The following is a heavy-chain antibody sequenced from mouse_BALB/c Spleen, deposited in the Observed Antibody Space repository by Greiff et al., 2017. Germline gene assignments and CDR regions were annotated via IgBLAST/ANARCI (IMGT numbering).Heavy chain of an antibody. J-gene: IGHJ3*01. CDR3: TRGGRYDAWFAY. V-gene: IGHV6-6*02. CDR1: GFTFSNYW. D-gene: IGHD2-14*01. CDR2: IRLKSNNYAT. Sequence: DVQLVESGGGLVQPGGSMKLSCVASGFTFSNYWMNWVRQSPEKGLEWVAEIRLKSNNYATHYAESVKGRFTISRDDSKSSVYLQMNNLRAEDTGIYYCTRGGRYDAWFAYWGQGTLVTVSA.